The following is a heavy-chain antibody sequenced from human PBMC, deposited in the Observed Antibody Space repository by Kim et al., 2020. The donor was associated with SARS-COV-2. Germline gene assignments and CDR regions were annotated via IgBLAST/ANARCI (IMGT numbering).Heavy chain of an antibody. V-gene: IGHV1-18*01. D-gene: IGHD3-22*01. CDR2: INTSNGKT. Sequence: ASVKVSCKASAYTFTNYAITWVRQAPGQGLEWMGFINTSNGKTNYAQKFQGRVTMTTDTSTRIAYMELGSLRSDDTAVYYCARGGPHHDSSGYRVYYFDYWGQGSLVTVSS. CDR3: ARGGPHHDSSGYRVYYFDY. J-gene: IGHJ4*02. CDR1: AYTFTNYA.